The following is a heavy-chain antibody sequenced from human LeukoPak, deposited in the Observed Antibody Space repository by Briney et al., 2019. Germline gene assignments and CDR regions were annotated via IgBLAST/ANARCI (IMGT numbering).Heavy chain of an antibody. CDR2: IYYSGST. Sequence: PSETLPLTCTVSGGSISGYSWTWIRQPPARGLEWIGKIYYSGSTNYNPSLKSRVTISVDTSKNQFSLKLSSVTVADMAVYYCARLDPRNSYGPMIDYWGQGTLVTVSS. CDR1: GGSISGYS. V-gene: IGHV4-59*08. J-gene: IGHJ4*02. CDR3: ARLDPRNSYGPMIDY. D-gene: IGHD5-18*01.